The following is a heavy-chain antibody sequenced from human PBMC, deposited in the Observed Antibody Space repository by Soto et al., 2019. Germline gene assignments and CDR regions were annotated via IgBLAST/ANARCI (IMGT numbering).Heavy chain of an antibody. D-gene: IGHD5-18*01. J-gene: IGHJ6*02. CDR3: ASGKYSYGWNHYYGMDV. CDR1: GFTFSSYW. Sequence: EVQLVESGGGLVQPGGSLRLSCAASGFTFSSYWMSWVRQAPGKGLEWVANIKQDGSEKYYVDSVKGRFTISRDNAKNSLYLQMNSLRAEDTAVYYCASGKYSYGWNHYYGMDVWGQGTTVTVSS. CDR2: IKQDGSEK. V-gene: IGHV3-7*01.